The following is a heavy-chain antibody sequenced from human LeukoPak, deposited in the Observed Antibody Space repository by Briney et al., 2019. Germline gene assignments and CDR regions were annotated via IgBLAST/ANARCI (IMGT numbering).Heavy chain of an antibody. V-gene: IGHV4-39*01. CDR2: IYYSGST. CDR3: GAYGDYYYYGMDV. CDR1: GASISNDDYY. J-gene: IGHJ6*02. D-gene: IGHD4-17*01. Sequence: SETLSLTCTVSGASISNDDYYWNWIRQPPGKGLEWIGSIYYSGSTYYNPSLKSRVTISVDTSKNQFSLKLSSVTAADTAVYYCGAYGDYYYYGMDVWGQGTTVTVSS.